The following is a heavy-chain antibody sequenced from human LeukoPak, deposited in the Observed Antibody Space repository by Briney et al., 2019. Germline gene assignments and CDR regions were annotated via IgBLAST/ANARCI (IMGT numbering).Heavy chain of an antibody. J-gene: IGHJ3*02. Sequence: PSETLSLTCAVSGGSISSSNWWSWVRQPPGKGLEWIGEIYHSGSTNYNPSLKSRVTISVDKSKNQFSLKLSSVTAADTAVYYCAREGVIIDIVVVTAKTWRDAFDIWGQGTMVTVSS. CDR3: AREGVIIDIVVVTAKTWRDAFDI. V-gene: IGHV4-4*02. CDR1: GGSISSSNW. CDR2: IYHSGST. D-gene: IGHD2-21*02.